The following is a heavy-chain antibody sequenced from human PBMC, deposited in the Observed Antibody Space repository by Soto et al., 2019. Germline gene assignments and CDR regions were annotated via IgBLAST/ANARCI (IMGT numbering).Heavy chain of an antibody. D-gene: IGHD1-26*01. CDR3: ARDRGATTVYGMDV. CDR2: IWYDGSKN. CDR1: GFTFSSYG. J-gene: IGHJ6*02. V-gene: IGHV3-33*01. Sequence: QVQLVESGGGVVQPGRSLRLSCAASGFTFSSYGMHWVRQAPGKGLEWVAVIWYDGSKNYYGDSGKGRFTISRDNSKNTLYLEMNSLRAEDTAVYYCARDRGATTVYGMDVWGQGTTVTVSS.